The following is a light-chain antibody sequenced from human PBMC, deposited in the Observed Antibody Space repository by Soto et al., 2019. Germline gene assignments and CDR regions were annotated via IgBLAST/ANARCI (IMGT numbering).Light chain of an antibody. Sequence: EIVMTQSPATLSVSPGERATLSCRASQSVSNNLAWYQKKPGQAPRLLIYGASTRATGIPARFSGSGSGTEYTLTISSLQSEDFGFYYCQQYNNWWTFGQGIRVDIK. CDR1: QSVSNN. J-gene: IGKJ1*01. CDR3: QQYNNWWT. V-gene: IGKV3-15*01. CDR2: GAS.